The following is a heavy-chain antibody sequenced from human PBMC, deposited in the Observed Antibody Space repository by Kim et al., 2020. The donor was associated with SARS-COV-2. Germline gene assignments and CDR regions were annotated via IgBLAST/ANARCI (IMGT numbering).Heavy chain of an antibody. CDR3: ATDFHYREGTLESSFQH. V-gene: IGHV1-69*13. D-gene: IGHD1-1*01. Sequence: SVKVSCKASGGTFSSYAISWVRQAPGQGLEWMGGIIPIFGTANYAQKFQGRVTITADESTSTAYMELSSLRSEDTAVYYCATDFHYREGTLESSFQHWGQGTLVTVSS. J-gene: IGHJ1*01. CDR1: GGTFSSYA. CDR2: IIPIFGTA.